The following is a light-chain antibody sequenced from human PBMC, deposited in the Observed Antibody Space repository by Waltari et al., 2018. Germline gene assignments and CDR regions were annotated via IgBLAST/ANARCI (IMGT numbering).Light chain of an antibody. CDR1: PGISSY. V-gene: IGKV1-9*01. Sequence: DIHLTQSPSFLPASVGERVAVPCRAGPGISSYVVWYQQKPGKAPKFLISAASTLQTGVPSRFSGSGSGTEFTLTINSLQPDDFATYDCQQVNGYPLTFGGGTKVAIK. J-gene: IGKJ4*01. CDR2: AAS. CDR3: QQVNGYPLT.